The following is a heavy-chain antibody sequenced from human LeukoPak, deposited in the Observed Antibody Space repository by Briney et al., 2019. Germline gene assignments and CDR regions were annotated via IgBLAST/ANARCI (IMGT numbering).Heavy chain of an antibody. CDR1: GGSISSYY. V-gene: IGHV4-59*08. J-gene: IGHJ4*02. Sequence: SETLSLTCTVSGGSISSYYWSWIRQPPGKGLEWIGYIYYSGSTNYNPSLKSRVTISVDTSKNQFSLKLSSVTAADTAVYYCARGSYGDYHYFDYWGQGTLVTVSS. CDR3: ARGSYGDYHYFDY. D-gene: IGHD4-17*01. CDR2: IYYSGST.